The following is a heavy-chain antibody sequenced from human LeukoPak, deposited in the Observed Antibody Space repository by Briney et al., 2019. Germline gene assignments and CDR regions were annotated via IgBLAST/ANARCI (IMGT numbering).Heavy chain of an antibody. CDR2: IYYSGST. J-gene: IGHJ5*02. D-gene: IGHD6-6*01. CDR1: GGSISSYY. CDR3: ARHSAYSSSSGLNL. V-gene: IGHV4-59*12. Sequence: SETLSLTCTVSGGSISSYYWSWIRQPPGKGLEWIGYIYYSGSTNYNPSLKCRVTISVDTSKNQFSLKLSSLTAADTAVFYCARHSAYSSSSGLNLWGQGTLVTVAS.